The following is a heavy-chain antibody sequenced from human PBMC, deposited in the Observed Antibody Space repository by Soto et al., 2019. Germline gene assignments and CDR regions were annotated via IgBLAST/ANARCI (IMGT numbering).Heavy chain of an antibody. CDR1: GFTVSSND. CDR3: ARDRWGGGGATD. D-gene: IGHD1-26*01. J-gene: IGHJ4*02. Sequence: EVQLVESGGGLIQPGGSLRLSCAASGFTVSSNDMSWVRQAPGKGLEWVSVIYSGGNTYYADSVKGRFTISRDNPKNTLDLQRNSLRAEDTAVYYCARDRWGGGGATDWGQGTLVTVSS. CDR2: IYSGGNT. V-gene: IGHV3-53*01.